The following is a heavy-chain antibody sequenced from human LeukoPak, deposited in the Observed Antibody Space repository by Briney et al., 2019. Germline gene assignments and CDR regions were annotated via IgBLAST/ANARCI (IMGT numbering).Heavy chain of an antibody. CDR1: GFTFRSYG. CDR2: ISANGGST. Sequence: GGTLRLSCAASGFTFRSYGMSWVRQAPGRGLEWVSGISANGGSTYYADSVKGRFTISRDNSKNTLYLQMNSLRAEDTAVYYCARGGGDGYNLSGAFDYWGQGTLVTVSS. CDR3: ARGGGDGYNLSGAFDY. J-gene: IGHJ4*02. V-gene: IGHV3-23*01. D-gene: IGHD5-24*01.